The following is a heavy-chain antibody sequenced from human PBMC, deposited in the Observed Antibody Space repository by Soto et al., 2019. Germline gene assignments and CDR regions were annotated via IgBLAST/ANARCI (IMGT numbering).Heavy chain of an antibody. CDR2: MNPNSGNT. J-gene: IGHJ6*02. CDR1: GYTFTSYD. V-gene: IGHV1-8*01. Sequence: QVQLVQSGAEVKKPGASVKVSCKASGYTFTSYDINWVRQATGQGLEWMGWMNPNSGNTGYAQKFQGRVTMTRNTSISTAYMELSSLRSEDTAVYYCAIAGIQLWSRGIYYYYYGMDVWGQGTTVTVSS. CDR3: AIAGIQLWSRGIYYYYYGMDV. D-gene: IGHD5-18*01.